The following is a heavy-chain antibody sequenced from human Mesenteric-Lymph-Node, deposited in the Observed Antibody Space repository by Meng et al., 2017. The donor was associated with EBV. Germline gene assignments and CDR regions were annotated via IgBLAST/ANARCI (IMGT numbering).Heavy chain of an antibody. D-gene: IGHD3-16*01. V-gene: IGHV1-18*01. CDR3: ARGGLSIDY. CDR2: ISVDSGNT. J-gene: IGHJ4*02. CDR1: GITSSSYA. Sequence: QGRLVQSGAEVKKPGSSVKVSCKASGITSSSYAISWVRQAPGQGLEWMGWISVDSGNTNYAQKVRDRVTMTTDFSTNTAYMELRSLTSDDTAVYYCARGGLSIDYWGLGTLVTVSS.